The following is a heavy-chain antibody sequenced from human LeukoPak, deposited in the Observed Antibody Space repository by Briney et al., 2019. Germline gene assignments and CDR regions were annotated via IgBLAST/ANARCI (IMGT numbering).Heavy chain of an antibody. CDR2: ISWDGGCT. D-gene: IGHD3-10*01. V-gene: IGHV3-43D*04. J-gene: IGHJ4*02. CDR3: AKGWTLGELSMGY. Sequence: PGGSLRLSCAASGFTFDDYAMHWVRQAPGKGLEWVSLISWDGGCTYYADSVKGRFTISRDNSKNSLYLQMNSLRAEDTALYYCAKGWTLGELSMGYWGQGTLVTVSS. CDR1: GFTFDDYA.